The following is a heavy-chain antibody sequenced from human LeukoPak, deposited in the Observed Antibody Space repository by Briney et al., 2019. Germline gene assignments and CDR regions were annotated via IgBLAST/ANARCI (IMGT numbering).Heavy chain of an antibody. CDR1: GYTFTSYY. CDR2: INPSGGST. CDR3: ARARRFGVVINYFDY. V-gene: IGHV1-46*01. Sequence: ASVKVSCKASGYTFTSYYMHWVRQAPGQGLEWMGIINPSGGSTSYAQKFQGRVTMTRDTSTRTVYMELSSLRSEDTAVYYCARARRFGVVINYFDYWGQGTLVTVSS. D-gene: IGHD3-3*01. J-gene: IGHJ4*02.